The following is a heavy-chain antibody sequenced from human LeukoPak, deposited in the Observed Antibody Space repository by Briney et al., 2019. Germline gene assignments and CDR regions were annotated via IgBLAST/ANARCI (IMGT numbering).Heavy chain of an antibody. Sequence: GGSLRLSCAASGFTFTYSMNWVRQAPGKGVEGVSYIVSSSGDISYADSVKGRFTISRDNAKNSLHLQMNSLRVEDTAVYYCARAFRRGSSPGQYYFDYWGQGTLVTVSS. CDR3: ARAFRRGSSPGQYYFDY. CDR1: GFTFTYS. D-gene: IGHD2/OR15-2a*01. V-gene: IGHV3-48*01. J-gene: IGHJ4*02. CDR2: IVSSSGDI.